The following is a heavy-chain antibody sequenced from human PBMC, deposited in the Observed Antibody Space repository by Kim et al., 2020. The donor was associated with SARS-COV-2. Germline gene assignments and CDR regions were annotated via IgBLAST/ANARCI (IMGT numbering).Heavy chain of an antibody. J-gene: IGHJ6*02. Sequence: SETLSLTCTVSGGSISSYYWSWIRQPPGKGLEWIGYIYYSGSTNYNPSLKSRVTISVDTSKNQFSLKLSSVTAADTAVYYCARDRVYSSSEPYYYYYGMDVWGQGTTVTVSS. V-gene: IGHV4-59*13. CDR2: IYYSGST. CDR3: ARDRVYSSSEPYYYYYGMDV. D-gene: IGHD6-6*01. CDR1: GGSISSYY.